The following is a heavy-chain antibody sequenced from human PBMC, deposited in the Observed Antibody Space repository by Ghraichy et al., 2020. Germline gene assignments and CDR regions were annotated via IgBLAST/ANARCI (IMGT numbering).Heavy chain of an antibody. V-gene: IGHV4-39*01. CDR2: IYYSGSA. CDR1: GGSISNSSYY. Sequence: SETLSLTCTVSGGSISNSSYYWGWIRQPPGKGLEWIGSIYYSGSAYYNSSLKGRVTISVDTPRNQFSLNLSSVTAADTAIYYCARGLLGYCSSSSCYGFDDWGQGPLVTVSS. D-gene: IGHD2-2*01. CDR3: ARGLLGYCSSSSCYGFDD. J-gene: IGHJ4*02.